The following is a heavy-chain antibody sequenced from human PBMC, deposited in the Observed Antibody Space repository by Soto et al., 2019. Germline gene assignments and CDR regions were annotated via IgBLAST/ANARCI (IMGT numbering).Heavy chain of an antibody. J-gene: IGHJ6*03. CDR2: ISGSGGST. V-gene: IGHV3-23*01. Sequence: GGSLRLSCAASGFTFSSYAMSWVRQAPGKGLEWVSAISGSGGSTYYADSGKGRFTISRDNSKNTLYLQMNSLRAEDTAVYYCAKGYDRYYYYYYMDVWGKGTTVTVSS. CDR3: AKGYDRYYYYYYMDV. CDR1: GFTFSSYA. D-gene: IGHD5-12*01.